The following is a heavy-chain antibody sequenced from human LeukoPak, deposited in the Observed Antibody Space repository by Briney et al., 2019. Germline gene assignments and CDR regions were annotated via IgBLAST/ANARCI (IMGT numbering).Heavy chain of an antibody. CDR3: ARDVLWWFSASQFDY. CDR1: GYTFTSYG. Sequence: GASVKVSCKASGYTFTSYGISWVRQAPGQGLEWMGWISAYNGNTNYAQKLQGRVTMTTDTSASTAYMELRSLRSDDTAVYYCARDVLWWFSASQFDYWGQGTLVTVSS. V-gene: IGHV1-18*01. D-gene: IGHD2-21*01. CDR2: ISAYNGNT. J-gene: IGHJ4*02.